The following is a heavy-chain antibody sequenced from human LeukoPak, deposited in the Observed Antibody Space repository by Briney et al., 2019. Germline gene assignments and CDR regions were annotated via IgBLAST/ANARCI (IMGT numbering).Heavy chain of an antibody. J-gene: IGHJ4*02. Sequence: SETLSLTCTVSGGSISSYYWSWIRQPPGKGLEWIGYIYYSGSTNYNPSLKSRVTMSVDTSKNQFSLKLSSVTAADTAVYYCARDDDFWDYWGQGTLVTGSS. D-gene: IGHD3-3*01. CDR2: IYYSGST. CDR1: GGSISSYY. CDR3: ARDDDFWDY. V-gene: IGHV4-59*12.